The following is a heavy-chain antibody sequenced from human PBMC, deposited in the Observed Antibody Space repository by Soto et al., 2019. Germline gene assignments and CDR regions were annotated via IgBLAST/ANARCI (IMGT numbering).Heavy chain of an antibody. CDR2: ITHSGGRT. J-gene: IGHJ4*01. D-gene: IGHD2-21*02. CDR3: AKDPLRPMTAFDMAFDY. CDR1: GFTFSSYA. V-gene: IGHV3-23*01. Sequence: LRLSCAVSGFTFSSYAMSWVRHAPGIGLEWVSTITHSGGRTYYADPVKGRFTISRDNTKNTLYLQMNSLRAEDTAVYYCAKDPLRPMTAFDMAFDYWGRGTLVTVSS.